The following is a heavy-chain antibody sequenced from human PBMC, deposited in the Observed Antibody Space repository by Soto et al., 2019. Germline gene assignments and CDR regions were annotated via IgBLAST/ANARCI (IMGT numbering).Heavy chain of an antibody. CDR2: IKSKNDGGTT. Sequence: EVQLVVSGGGLVKPGGSLRLSCAVSGFNVNNAWMNWVRQAPGKGLEWVGRIKSKNDGGTTDYAAPVKGRFTISRDDSKNTVYLQKDSLKSEDAAVYYCRSGYDYWGQGTLVTVSS. CDR3: RSGYDY. D-gene: IGHD3-22*01. V-gene: IGHV3-15*07. J-gene: IGHJ4*02. CDR1: GFNVNNAW.